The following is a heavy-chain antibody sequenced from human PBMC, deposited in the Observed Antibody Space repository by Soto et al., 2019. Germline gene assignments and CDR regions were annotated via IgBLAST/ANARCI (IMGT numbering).Heavy chain of an antibody. CDR2: FDPEDGET. Sequence: QVQLVQSGAEVKKPGASVKVSCKVSGYTLTELSMHWVRQAPGKGLEWMGGFDPEDGETIYAQKFQGRVTMTEDTSTDTAYMELSSLRSEDTAVYYCATDRIPPPLSRTEMQYYYYYGMDVWGQGTTVTVSS. CDR3: ATDRIPPPLSRTEMQYYYYYGMDV. CDR1: GYTLTELS. V-gene: IGHV1-24*01. J-gene: IGHJ6*02.